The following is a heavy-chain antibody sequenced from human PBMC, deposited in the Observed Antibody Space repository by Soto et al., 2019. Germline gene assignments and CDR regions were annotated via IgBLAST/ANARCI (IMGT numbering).Heavy chain of an antibody. CDR1: GFTFSDYY. Sequence: GGSLRLSCAASGFTFSDYYMSWIRQAPGKGLEYISSISNGGSTTYAASVKGRFTISRDNARNSLYLQMNSLRVEDTAVYYCARVGWVAATFFDYWGQGPLVTVSS. D-gene: IGHD1-26*01. V-gene: IGHV3-11*01. CDR3: ARVGWVAATFFDY. CDR2: ISNGGSTT. J-gene: IGHJ4*02.